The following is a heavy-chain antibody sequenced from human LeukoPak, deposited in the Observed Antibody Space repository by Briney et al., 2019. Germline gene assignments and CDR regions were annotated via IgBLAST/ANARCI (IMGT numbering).Heavy chain of an antibody. D-gene: IGHD6-13*01. V-gene: IGHV4-59*12. J-gene: IGHJ5*02. CDR2: IYYSGST. Sequence: PSETLSLTCTVSGGSISSYYWSWIRQPPGKGLEWIGYIYYSGSTNYNPSLKSRVTISVDTSKNQFSLKLSSVTAADTAVYYCARGQYNGSSWYWFDPWGQGTLVTVSS. CDR1: GGSISSYY. CDR3: ARGQYNGSSWYWFDP.